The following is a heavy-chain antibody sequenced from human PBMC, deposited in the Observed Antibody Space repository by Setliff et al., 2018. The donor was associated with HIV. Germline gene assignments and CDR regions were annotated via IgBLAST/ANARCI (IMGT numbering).Heavy chain of an antibody. CDR1: GYTFTDYG. V-gene: IGHV7-4-1*01. CDR3: ARDDYANTDLDF. J-gene: IGHJ4*02. CDR2: INTNNGNP. Sequence: VKVSCKASGYTFTDYGINWVRQAPGQGLEWMGWINTNNGNPTYAQGFTGRFVFSSDTSVRTAYLQIVGLKAEDTAVYFCARDDYANTDLDFWGPGTPVTVSS. D-gene: IGHD4-17*01.